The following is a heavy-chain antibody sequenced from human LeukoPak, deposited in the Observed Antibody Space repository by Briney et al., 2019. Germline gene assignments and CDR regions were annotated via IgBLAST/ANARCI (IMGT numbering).Heavy chain of an antibody. CDR3: AAHRYSGIYPYYFDY. D-gene: IGHD1-26*01. CDR1: GFTFSDYA. Sequence: PGGSLRLSCAASGFTFSDYAMSWVRQAPGKGLEWVSVIRGDASGTYYADSMQGRFTISRDNSKSTLYLQMNSLRVEDTALYYCAAHRYSGIYPYYFDYWGQGALVTVSS. CDR2: IRGDASGT. J-gene: IGHJ4*02. V-gene: IGHV3-23*01.